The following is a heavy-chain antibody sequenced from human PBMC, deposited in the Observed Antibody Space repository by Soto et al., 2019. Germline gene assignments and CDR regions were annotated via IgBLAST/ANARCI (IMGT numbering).Heavy chain of an antibody. V-gene: IGHV3-23*01. J-gene: IGHJ4*02. CDR1: GFTFSSYV. CDR3: AKSTSTVTPYYFDY. D-gene: IGHD4-4*01. Sequence: HPGGSPRLSCAASGFTFSSYVMSWVRQAPGKGLEWVSAISGSGGNTYYADSVKGRFTISRDTSKNTLYLQMNSLRAEDTAVYYCAKSTSTVTPYYFDYWGQGTLVTVS. CDR2: ISGSGGNT.